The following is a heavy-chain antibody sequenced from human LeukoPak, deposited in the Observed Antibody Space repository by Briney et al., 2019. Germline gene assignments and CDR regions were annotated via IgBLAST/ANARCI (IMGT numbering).Heavy chain of an antibody. D-gene: IGHD1-26*01. CDR3: AKSSGSVRHFYYYYMDV. V-gene: IGHV3-20*04. Sequence: PGGSLRLSCAASGFTFSDYYMSWIRQAPGKGLEWVSGINWNGGDTDYADSVKGRFTISRDNAKNSLYLQMNSLRAEDTALYYCAKSSGSVRHFYYYYMDVWGKGTTVTVSS. CDR2: INWNGGDT. J-gene: IGHJ6*03. CDR1: GFTFSDYY.